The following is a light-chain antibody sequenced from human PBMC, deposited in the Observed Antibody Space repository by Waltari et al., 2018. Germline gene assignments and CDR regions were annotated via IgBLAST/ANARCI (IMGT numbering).Light chain of an antibody. CDR3: QQYYSSPYT. V-gene: IGKV4-1*01. Sequence: LAVSLGERATINCKSSQNILYSSNNKNYLAWYQQKAGQPPKLLFYWASTRESGVPDRFSGSGSGTDFTLTISSLQAEDVAVYYCQQYYSSPYTFGQGTRLEIK. CDR1: QNILYSSNNKNY. CDR2: WAS. J-gene: IGKJ2*01.